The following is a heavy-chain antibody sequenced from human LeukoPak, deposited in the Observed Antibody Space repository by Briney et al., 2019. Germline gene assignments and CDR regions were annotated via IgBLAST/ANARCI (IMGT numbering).Heavy chain of an antibody. CDR3: AKGMTAMVGNYFDY. V-gene: IGHV3-30*04. CDR1: GFTFSSYA. Sequence: PGGSLRLSCAASGFTFSSYAMHWVRQAPGKGLEWVTIISFDGSNKYYADSVKGRFTISRDNAKNSLYLQMNSLRAEDMALYYCAKGMTAMVGNYFDYWGQGTLVTVSS. CDR2: ISFDGSNK. J-gene: IGHJ4*02. D-gene: IGHD5-18*01.